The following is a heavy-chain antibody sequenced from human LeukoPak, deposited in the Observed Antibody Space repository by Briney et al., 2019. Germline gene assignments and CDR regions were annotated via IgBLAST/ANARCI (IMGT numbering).Heavy chain of an antibody. CDR3: ARATYYDFWSGQNWFDP. D-gene: IGHD3-3*01. Sequence: GGSLRLSCAASGFTFSAYSMNWVRQAPGKGLEGVSYISSTSSAISYADSVKGRFTISRDNAKNSLYLQMNSLRAEDTAVYYCARATYYDFWSGQNWFDPWGQGTLVTVSS. V-gene: IGHV3-48*01. CDR1: GFTFSAYS. CDR2: ISSTSSAI. J-gene: IGHJ5*02.